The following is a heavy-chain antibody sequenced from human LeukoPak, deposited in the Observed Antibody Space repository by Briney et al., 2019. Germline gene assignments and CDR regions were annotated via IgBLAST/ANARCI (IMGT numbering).Heavy chain of an antibody. Sequence: PGGSLRLSCAASGFSFSNYWMNWVRQAPGKGLEWVSYISSGSGTIYYADSVKGRFTISRDNAKNSLYLQMNSLRDEDTAMYYCARDSSRRLPLDCWGQGTLVTVSS. CDR1: GFSFSNYW. J-gene: IGHJ4*02. CDR3: ARDSSRRLPLDC. CDR2: ISSGSGTI. V-gene: IGHV3-48*02.